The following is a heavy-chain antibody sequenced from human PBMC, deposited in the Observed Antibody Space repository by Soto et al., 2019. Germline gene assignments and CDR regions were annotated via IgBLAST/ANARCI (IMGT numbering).Heavy chain of an antibody. CDR3: ASGCSSTSCDQYYFDY. CDR2: INHSGST. Sequence: SETLSLTCAVYGGSFSGYYWSWIRQPPGKGLEWIGEINHSGSTNYNPSLKSRVTISVDTSKNQFSLKLSSVTAADTAVYYCASGCSSTSCDQYYFDYWGQGTLVTVSS. V-gene: IGHV4-34*01. D-gene: IGHD2-2*01. CDR1: GGSFSGYY. J-gene: IGHJ4*02.